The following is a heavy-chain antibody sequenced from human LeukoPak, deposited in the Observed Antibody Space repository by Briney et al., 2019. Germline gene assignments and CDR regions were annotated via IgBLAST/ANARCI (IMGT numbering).Heavy chain of an antibody. CDR2: ISGSGGST. CDR3: AKGPHYDILIGYYS. D-gene: IGHD3-9*01. CDR1: GLAFSSYA. J-gene: IGHJ4*02. V-gene: IGHV3-23*01. Sequence: GGTLRLSCEASGLAFSSYAMSWVRQAPGKGLEWVSAISGSGGSTYYADSVKGRFTISRDNSKNTLYLQMNSLRAEDTAVYYCAKGPHYDILIGYYSWGQGTLVTVSS.